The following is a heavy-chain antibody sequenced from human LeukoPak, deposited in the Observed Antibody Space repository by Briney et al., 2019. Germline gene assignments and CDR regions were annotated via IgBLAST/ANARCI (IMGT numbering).Heavy chain of an antibody. J-gene: IGHJ4*02. D-gene: IGHD6-19*01. CDR2: IGSSGSST. CDR3: ARGGYNSGWSTFDY. V-gene: IGHV3-64*01. CDR1: GFTFRTFA. Sequence: GGSLRHSCAASGFTFRTFAMHWVRQAPGKGLEYVSGIGSSGSSTYYGNSLKGRFTISRDNSKNTLYLQMGSLRAEDMAVYYCARGGYNSGWSTFDYWGQGTLVTVSS.